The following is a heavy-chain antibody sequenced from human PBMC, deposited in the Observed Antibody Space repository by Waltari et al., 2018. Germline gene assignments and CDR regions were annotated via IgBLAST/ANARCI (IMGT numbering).Heavy chain of an antibody. D-gene: IGHD2-2*01. CDR3: ARGDRYCSSTSCYLY. CDR2: INHSGST. CDR1: GGSFSGYY. J-gene: IGHJ4*02. V-gene: IGHV4-34*01. Sequence: QVQLQQWGAGLLKPSETLSLTCAVYGGSFSGYYWSWIRQPPGKGLEWIGEINHSGSTNYNPSLKSRVTISVDTSKNQFSLKLSSVTAADTAVYYCARGDRYCSSTSCYLYWGQGTLVTVSS.